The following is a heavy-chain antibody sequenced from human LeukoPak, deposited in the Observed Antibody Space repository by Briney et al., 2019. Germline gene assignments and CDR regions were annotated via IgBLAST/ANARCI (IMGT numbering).Heavy chain of an antibody. CDR1: GYTFTGYY. V-gene: IGHV1-2*02. D-gene: IGHD6-19*01. J-gene: IGHJ5*02. Sequence: GASVKVSCKASGYTFTGYYMHWVRQAPGQGLEWMGWINPNSGGTNYAQKFQGRVTMTRDTSISTAYMELSRLRSDDTAVYYCARAHSLYSSGWYSRFDPWGQGTLVTVSS. CDR2: INPNSGGT. CDR3: ARAHSLYSSGWYSRFDP.